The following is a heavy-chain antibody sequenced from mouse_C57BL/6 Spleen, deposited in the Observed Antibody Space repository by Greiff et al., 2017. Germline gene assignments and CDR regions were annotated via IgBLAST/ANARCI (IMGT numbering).Heavy chain of an antibody. CDR3: ARGGSGLQRGFDY. CDR2: IYPRRGNP. J-gene: IGHJ2*01. Sequence: VQLQQSGAELARPGASVKLSCKASGYTFTSYGISWVKQRTGQGLEWIGEIYPRRGNPYDTEKFKGKATLTADKSSSTAYMELRSLTSEDSAVYFCARGGSGLQRGFDYWGQGTTLTVSS. V-gene: IGHV1-81*01. CDR1: GYTFTSYG. D-gene: IGHD2-2*01.